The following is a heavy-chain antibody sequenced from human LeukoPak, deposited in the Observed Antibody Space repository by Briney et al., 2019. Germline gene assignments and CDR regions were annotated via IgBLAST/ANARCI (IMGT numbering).Heavy chain of an antibody. CDR1: GGSISSYY. V-gene: IGHV4-59*01. CDR3: ARARSHYGNFYY. D-gene: IGHD3-10*01. CDR2: TYYSGRT. J-gene: IGHJ4*02. Sequence: PSETLSLTCTVSGGSISSYYWSWIRQPPGMGLVWIGYTYYSGRTNYNTSLKSRVTISVDTTKNQFSLRLISVTAADTSVYYCARARSHYGNFYYWGQGTLVTVSS.